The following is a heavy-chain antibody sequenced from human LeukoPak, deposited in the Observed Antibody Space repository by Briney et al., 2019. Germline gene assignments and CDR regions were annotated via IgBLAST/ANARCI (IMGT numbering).Heavy chain of an antibody. J-gene: IGHJ3*02. Sequence: GGSLRLSCAASGFTFSGYAMSWVRQAPGKGLEWVSAISGSGGSTYYADSVKGRFTISRDNSKNTLYLQMNSLRAEDTAVYYCAKDRSRVGATTAFDIWGQGTMVTVSS. CDR1: GFTFSGYA. CDR2: ISGSGGST. CDR3: AKDRSRVGATTAFDI. D-gene: IGHD1-26*01. V-gene: IGHV3-23*01.